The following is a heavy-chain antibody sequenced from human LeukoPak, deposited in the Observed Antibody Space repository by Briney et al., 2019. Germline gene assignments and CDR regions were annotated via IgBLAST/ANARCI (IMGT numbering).Heavy chain of an antibody. V-gene: IGHV4-59*01. D-gene: IGHD4-11*01. CDR3: ARASVTYYYYYYMDV. J-gene: IGHJ6*03. Sequence: PSETLSLTCTVSGGSITNYYWTWIRQPPGKGLEWIGYIHYSGSTNYNPSPKSRVTISVDTSKNQFSLKLNSVTAADTAVYYCARASVTYYYYYYMDVWGKGTTVTVSS. CDR2: IHYSGST. CDR1: GGSITNYY.